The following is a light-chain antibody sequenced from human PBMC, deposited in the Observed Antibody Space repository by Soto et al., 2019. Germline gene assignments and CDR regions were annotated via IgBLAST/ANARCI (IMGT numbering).Light chain of an antibody. J-gene: IGKJ1*01. V-gene: IGKV3-15*01. CDR3: QQSYTTPIT. CDR1: LSVSSD. CDR2: RAF. Sequence: EIVMTQSPATLSLSPGERATLSCRASLSVSSDLAWYRQKPGQAPRLLIYRAFTRATGIPARFSGSGFGTDFTLTISSLQPEDFATYYCQQSYTTPITFGQGTKVDIK.